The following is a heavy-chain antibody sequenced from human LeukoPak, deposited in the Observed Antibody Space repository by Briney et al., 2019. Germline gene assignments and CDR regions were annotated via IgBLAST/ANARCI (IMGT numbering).Heavy chain of an antibody. V-gene: IGHV3-48*03. J-gene: IGHJ3*02. CDR1: GFTFSSYE. CDR3: AKGDSVNYYGSGSYRNHDAFDI. CDR2: ITSSGSTR. Sequence: PGGSLRLSCAASGFTFSSYEMNWVRQAPRKGLEWVSYITSSGSTRYYADSVKGRFTISRDSSKNTLYLQMNSLRAEDTAVYYCAKGDSVNYYGSGSYRNHDAFDIWGQGTMVTVSS. D-gene: IGHD3-10*01.